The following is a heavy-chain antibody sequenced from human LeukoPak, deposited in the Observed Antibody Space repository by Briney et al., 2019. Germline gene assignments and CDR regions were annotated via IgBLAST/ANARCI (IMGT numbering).Heavy chain of an antibody. J-gene: IGHJ4*02. Sequence: GGSLRLSCAASGFTFSSYAMSWVRQAPGKGLEWVSAISGSGGSTYYADSVKGRFTISRDNSKNTLYLQMNSLRAEDTAVYYCAKSSSGYSSSWYLGYFDYWGQGTLVTVSS. D-gene: IGHD6-13*01. CDR1: GFTFSSYA. CDR2: ISGSGGST. CDR3: AKSSSGYSSSWYLGYFDY. V-gene: IGHV3-23*01.